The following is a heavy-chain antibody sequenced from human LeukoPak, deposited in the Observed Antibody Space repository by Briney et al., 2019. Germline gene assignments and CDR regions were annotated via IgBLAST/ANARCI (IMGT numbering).Heavy chain of an antibody. V-gene: IGHV4-31*03. CDR1: GGPISSGGYY. J-gene: IGHJ1*01. Sequence: SETLSLTCTVSGGPISSGGYYWSWIRQHPGKGLEWIGYIYYSGSTYYNPSLKSRITISVDTSKNQFSLKLSSVTAADTAVYYCASTYYDILTGYSPFQHWGQGTLVTVSS. CDR2: IYYSGST. D-gene: IGHD3-9*01. CDR3: ASTYYDILTGYSPFQH.